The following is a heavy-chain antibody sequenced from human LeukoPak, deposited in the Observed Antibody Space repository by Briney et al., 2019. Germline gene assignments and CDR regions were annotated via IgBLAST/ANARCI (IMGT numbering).Heavy chain of an antibody. V-gene: IGHV4-59*01. CDR1: GGSISSYY. D-gene: IGHD1-26*01. CDR3: AREVVGSKVFDY. J-gene: IGHJ4*02. Sequence: SETLSLTCTVSGGSISSYYWSWIRQPPGKGLEWIGYIYYSGSTNYNPSLKGRVTISVDTSKNQFSLKLSSVTAADTAVYYCAREVVGSKVFDYWGQGTLVTVSS. CDR2: IYYSGST.